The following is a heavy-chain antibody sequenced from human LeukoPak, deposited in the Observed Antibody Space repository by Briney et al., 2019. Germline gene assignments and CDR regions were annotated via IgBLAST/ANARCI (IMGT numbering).Heavy chain of an antibody. CDR2: IKSKPDGGTT. CDR3: TTLNYDFWSGSHYFYYYMDV. D-gene: IGHD3-3*01. CDR1: GFTFNNAW. J-gene: IGHJ6*03. V-gene: IGHV3-15*01. Sequence: KSGGSLRLSCAASGFTFNNAWMSWVRQAPGKGLEWVGRIKSKPDGGTTDYAAPVKGRFTVSRDDSKNMLYLQMNSLNTEDTAVYYRTTLNYDFWSGSHYFYYYMDVWSKGTTVTVSS.